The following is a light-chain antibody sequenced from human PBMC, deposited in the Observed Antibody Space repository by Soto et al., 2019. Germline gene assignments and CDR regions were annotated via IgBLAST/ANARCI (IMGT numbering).Light chain of an antibody. Sequence: DIQMTQSPSSLSASVGDRVTITCRASQSISSYLNWYQQKPGKAPKLLIYDVSTLGSGVPSRFSGSASGTDFTLTISGLQPDDSATYYCQQYNTFWTFGQGTKVDIK. CDR2: DVS. V-gene: IGKV1-5*01. J-gene: IGKJ1*01. CDR1: QSISSY. CDR3: QQYNTFWT.